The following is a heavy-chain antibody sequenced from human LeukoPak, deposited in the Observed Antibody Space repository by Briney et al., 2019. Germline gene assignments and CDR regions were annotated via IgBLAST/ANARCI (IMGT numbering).Heavy chain of an antibody. J-gene: IGHJ4*02. CDR1: GFTFSSYE. D-gene: IGHD6-13*01. Sequence: GESLRLSCAASGFTFSSYEMNWVRQAPGKGLELVSYISSSGSTIYYADSVKGRFTISRDNAKNSLYLQMNSLRAEDTAVYYCARDRIAAAGQRLDYWGQGTLVTVSS. V-gene: IGHV3-48*03. CDR3: ARDRIAAAGQRLDY. CDR2: ISSSGSTI.